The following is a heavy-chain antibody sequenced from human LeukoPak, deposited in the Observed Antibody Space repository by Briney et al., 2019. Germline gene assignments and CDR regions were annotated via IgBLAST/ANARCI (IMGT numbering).Heavy chain of an antibody. D-gene: IGHD3-22*01. CDR2: IHYSGST. CDR3: ARVNYYDSGGYPDY. Sequence: SETLSLTCTVSGGSVSSGSYCWSWIRQPPGKGLEWIGYIHYSGSTNYNPSLKSRVTISVDTSKNQFSLRLSSVTAADTAVYYCARVNYYDSGGYPDYWGQGTLVTVSS. CDR1: GGSVSSGSYC. V-gene: IGHV4-61*01. J-gene: IGHJ4*02.